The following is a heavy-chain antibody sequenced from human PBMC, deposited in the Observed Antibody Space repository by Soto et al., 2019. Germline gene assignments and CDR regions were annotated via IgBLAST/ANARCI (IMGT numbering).Heavy chain of an antibody. D-gene: IGHD1-26*01. V-gene: IGHV4-39*01. CDR2: IYYSGST. CDR3: ARQGYSGSYYDAFDI. J-gene: IGHJ3*02. Sequence: SETLSLTCTVSGGSISSSSYYWGWIRQPPGKGLEGIGSIYYSGSTYHNPSHKGGVTISVHTSKNQFSLKLGAVTAADTAVYYCARQGYSGSYYDAFDIWGQGTMVTVSS. CDR1: GGSISSSSYY.